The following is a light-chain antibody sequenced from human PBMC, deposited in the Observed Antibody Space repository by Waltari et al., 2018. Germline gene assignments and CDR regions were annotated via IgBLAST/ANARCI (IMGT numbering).Light chain of an antibody. CDR3: QVWDSDGDRVV. Sequence: YVLTQPPSVSVAPGQTARITCGGNNIGDKRVHWYQQKSGQAPILVVYEDDDRPSGIPERFSGSNSGKTATLTVSRVEVADEADFYCQVWDSDGDRVVFGGGTKLTVL. J-gene: IGLJ2*01. CDR1: NIGDKR. CDR2: EDD. V-gene: IGLV3-21*02.